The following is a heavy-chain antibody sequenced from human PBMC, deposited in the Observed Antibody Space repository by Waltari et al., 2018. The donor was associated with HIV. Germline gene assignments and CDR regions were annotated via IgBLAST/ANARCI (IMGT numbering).Heavy chain of an antibody. CDR1: GYTLTELS. CDR2: SGPEDGET. CDR3: ATVRRRLGATSFDY. V-gene: IGHV1-24*01. D-gene: IGHD1-26*01. J-gene: IGHJ4*02. Sequence: QVQLVQSGAEVKKPGASVTVSCKVSGYTLTELSMHWVRQAPGKGLEWMGGSGPEDGETIYAQKCQGRVTMTEDTSTDTAYMELSSLRAEDTAVYYGATVRRRLGATSFDYWGQGTLVTVSS.